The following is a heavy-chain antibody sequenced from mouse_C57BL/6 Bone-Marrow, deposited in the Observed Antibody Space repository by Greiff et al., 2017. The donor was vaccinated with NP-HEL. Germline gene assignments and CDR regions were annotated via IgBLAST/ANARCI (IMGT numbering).Heavy chain of an antibody. CDR3: ARVYDYDVQSWFAY. V-gene: IGHV5-15*01. J-gene: IGHJ3*01. CDR1: GFTFSDYG. D-gene: IGHD2-4*01. CDR2: ISNLAYSI. Sequence: EVKLQESGGGLVQPGGSLKLSCAASGFTFSDYGMAWVRQAPRKGLEWVAFISNLAYSIYYADTVTGRFTISRENAKNTLYLEMGSLRSEDTAMYYCARVYDYDVQSWFAYWGQGTLVTVSA.